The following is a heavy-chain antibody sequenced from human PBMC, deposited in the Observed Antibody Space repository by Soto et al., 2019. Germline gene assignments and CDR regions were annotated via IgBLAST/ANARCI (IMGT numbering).Heavy chain of an antibody. J-gene: IGHJ6*02. Sequence: ASVKVSCKASGYTFTSYAMHWVRQAPGQRLEWMGWINAGNGNTKYSQKFQGRVTITRDTSASTAYMELSSLRSEDTAVYYCARKVVVLAPGISLDYYYYGMDVWGQGTTVTVSS. CDR2: INAGNGNT. V-gene: IGHV1-3*01. D-gene: IGHD2-2*01. CDR3: ARKVVVLAPGISLDYYYYGMDV. CDR1: GYTFTSYA.